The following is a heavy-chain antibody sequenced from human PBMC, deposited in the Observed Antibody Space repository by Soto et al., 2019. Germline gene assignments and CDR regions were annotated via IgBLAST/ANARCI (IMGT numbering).Heavy chain of an antibody. Sequence: VGSLRLSCTASGFTFNTYNMNWVRQAPGKGLEWVSYISSSSYTIKYADSVEGRFTVSRDNGKKSLYLQMNSLRDEDTAVYFCAREISLSAGSYFDYWGQGTLVTVSS. CDR2: ISSSSYTI. CDR1: GFTFNTYN. D-gene: IGHD3-10*01. CDR3: AREISLSAGSYFDY. V-gene: IGHV3-48*02. J-gene: IGHJ4*02.